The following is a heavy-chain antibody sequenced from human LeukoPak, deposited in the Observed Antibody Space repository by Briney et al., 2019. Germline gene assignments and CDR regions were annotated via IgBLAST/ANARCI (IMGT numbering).Heavy chain of an antibody. V-gene: IGHV3-11*01. CDR2: ISRSGDTL. J-gene: IGHJ6*02. Sequence: GGSLRLSCAASGFPFRDYYMTWIRQAPGKGLEWISYISRSGDTLYYADSVEGRFTISRDNAKNSLFLQMNSLRADDTAVYYCARDRLPSTSVKLDVWGQGTTVTVSS. CDR3: ARDRLPSTSVKLDV. D-gene: IGHD2-2*01. CDR1: GFPFRDYY.